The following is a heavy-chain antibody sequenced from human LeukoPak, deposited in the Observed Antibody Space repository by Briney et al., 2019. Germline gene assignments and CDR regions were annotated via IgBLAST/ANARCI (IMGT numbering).Heavy chain of an antibody. CDR1: GFTFSSYG. CDR2: IRYDGSNK. D-gene: IGHD4-23*01. V-gene: IGHV3-30*02. CDR3: ARRQDNYGGNSALDY. J-gene: IGHJ4*02. Sequence: PGGSLRISCAASGFTFSSYGMHWVRQAPGKGLEWVAFIRYDGSNKYYADSVKGRFTISRDNSKNTLYLQMNSLRAEDTAVYYCARRQDNYGGNSALDYWGQGTLVTVSS.